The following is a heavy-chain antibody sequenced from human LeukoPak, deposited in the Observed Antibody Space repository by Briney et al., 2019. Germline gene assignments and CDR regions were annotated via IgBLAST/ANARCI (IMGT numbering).Heavy chain of an antibody. V-gene: IGHV4-34*01. Sequence: SETLSLTCAVYGGSFSGYYWSWIRQPPGKGLEWIGEINHSGSTNYNPSLKSRVTISVDTSKNQFSLKLSSVTAADTAVYYCARKDMIVVGFDYWGQGTLVTVSS. J-gene: IGHJ4*02. D-gene: IGHD3-22*01. CDR1: GGSFSGYY. CDR2: INHSGST. CDR3: ARKDMIVVGFDY.